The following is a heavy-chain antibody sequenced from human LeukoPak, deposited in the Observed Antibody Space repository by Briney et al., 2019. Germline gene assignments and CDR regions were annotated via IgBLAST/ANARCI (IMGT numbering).Heavy chain of an antibody. Sequence: GGSLRLSCAASGFTFSDHYMDLVRQAPGKGLEWVGRTRNKANSYTTEYAASVKGRFTISRDDSKNSLYLQMNSLKTEDTAVYYCARVTSNYALAGYCYYYYMDVWGKGTTVTVSS. J-gene: IGHJ6*03. CDR3: ARVTSNYALAGYCYYYYMDV. CDR2: TRNKANSYTT. D-gene: IGHD4-11*01. CDR1: GFTFSDHY. V-gene: IGHV3-72*01.